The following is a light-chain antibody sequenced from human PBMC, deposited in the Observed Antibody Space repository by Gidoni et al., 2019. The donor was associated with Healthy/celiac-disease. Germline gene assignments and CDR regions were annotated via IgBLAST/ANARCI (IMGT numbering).Light chain of an antibody. CDR3: QQYGSSPWT. V-gene: IGKV3-20*01. CDR2: GAS. CDR1: QSVSSSY. J-gene: IGKJ1*01. Sequence: EIVFTQSPGTLSLSPGERATLSCRASQSVSSSYLAWYQQKPGQAPRLLIYGASSRATGIPDRFSGSGSGTDFTLTISRLEPEDFAVYYCQQYGSSPWTFGQETKVEIK.